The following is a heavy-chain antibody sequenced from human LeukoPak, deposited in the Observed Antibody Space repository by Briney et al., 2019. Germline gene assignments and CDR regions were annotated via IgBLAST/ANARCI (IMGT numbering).Heavy chain of an antibody. V-gene: IGHV3-33*03. J-gene: IGHJ4*02. CDR3: AKDHVGIAMIVMVLDY. Sequence: GGSLRLSCATSGFTFSGYGMHWVRQAPGKGLEWVTVIWSDGSNKYYADSVKGRFTISRDNAKKTLYLEMNSLRVEDTAIYYCAKDHVGIAMIVMVLDYWGQGTLVTVSS. D-gene: IGHD3-22*01. CDR2: IWSDGSNK. CDR1: GFTFSGYG.